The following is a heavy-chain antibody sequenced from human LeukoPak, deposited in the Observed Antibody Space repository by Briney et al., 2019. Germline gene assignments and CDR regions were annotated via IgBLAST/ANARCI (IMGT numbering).Heavy chain of an antibody. V-gene: IGHV3-30*02. D-gene: IGHD3-22*01. J-gene: IGHJ4*02. CDR2: IRYDGSNK. Sequence: GGSLRLSCAASGFTFSSSGMHWVRQAPGKGLEWVAFIRYDGSNKYYADSVKGRFTISRDNSKNTLYLQMNSLRAEDTALYYCARGGRGYYDSSGTVGTCDYWGQGTLVTVSS. CDR1: GFTFSSSG. CDR3: ARGGRGYYDSSGTVGTCDY.